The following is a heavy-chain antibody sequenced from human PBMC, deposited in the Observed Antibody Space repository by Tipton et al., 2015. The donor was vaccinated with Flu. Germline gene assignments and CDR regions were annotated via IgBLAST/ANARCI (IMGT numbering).Heavy chain of an antibody. D-gene: IGHD3-10*01. V-gene: IGHV1-8*01. CDR3: ARGLPHVYGSGSSYFEF. J-gene: IGHJ4*02. Sequence: QLVQSGAEVKKPGASVKVSCKASGYTFTSYDINWVRQATGQGLEWMGWMNPNSGNTGYAQKFQGRVTMTRNTSISTAYMELSSLRSEDTAVYYCARGLPHVYGSGSSYFEFWGQGTQVTVSS. CDR1: GYTFTSYD. CDR2: MNPNSGNT.